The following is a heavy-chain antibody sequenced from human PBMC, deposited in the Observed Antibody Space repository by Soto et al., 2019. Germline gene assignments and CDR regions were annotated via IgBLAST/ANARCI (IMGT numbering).Heavy chain of an antibody. V-gene: IGHV1-24*01. D-gene: IGHD2-2*03. CDR2: FDPEDGET. Sequence: ASVKVSCKVSGYTLTELSMHWVLQAPGKGLEWMGGFDPEDGETIYAQKFQGRVTMTEDTSTDTAYMELSSLRSEDTAVYYCATAYGFEYYFDYWGQGTLVTVSS. CDR1: GYTLTELS. CDR3: ATAYGFEYYFDY. J-gene: IGHJ4*02.